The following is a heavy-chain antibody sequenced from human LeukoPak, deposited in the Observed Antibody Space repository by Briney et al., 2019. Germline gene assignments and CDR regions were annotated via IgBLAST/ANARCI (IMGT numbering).Heavy chain of an antibody. Sequence: GGSLRLSCAASGFTFSSYSMNWVRQAPGKGLEWVSSISSSSSYIYYADSVKGRFTISRDNAKNSLYLQMNSLRAEDTAVYCCARDPYYYDSRDVSRIDYWGQGTLVTVSS. V-gene: IGHV3-21*01. CDR3: ARDPYYYDSRDVSRIDY. D-gene: IGHD3-22*01. J-gene: IGHJ4*02. CDR1: GFTFSSYS. CDR2: ISSSSSYI.